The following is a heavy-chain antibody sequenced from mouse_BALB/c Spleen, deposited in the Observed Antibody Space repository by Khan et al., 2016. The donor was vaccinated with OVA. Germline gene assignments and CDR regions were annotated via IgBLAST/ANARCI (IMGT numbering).Heavy chain of an antibody. CDR1: GFNIKDTY. CDR2: IDPANGDV. Sequence: VQLQQSGAEFVQPGASVKLSCTASGFNIKDTYMHWINQRPQQGLVWIGRIDPANGDVKYDPRFQDKATIAADASSNTAYLQLSSLTSEDTAVYYCTRGADNGLFAYWGQGTLVTVSA. V-gene: IGHV14-3*02. CDR3: TRGADNGLFAY. J-gene: IGHJ3*01.